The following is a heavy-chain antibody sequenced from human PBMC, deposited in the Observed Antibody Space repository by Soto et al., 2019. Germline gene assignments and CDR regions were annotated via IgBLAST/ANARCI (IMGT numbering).Heavy chain of an antibody. Sequence: GGSLRLSCAASGFTFSSYSMNWVRQAPGKGLEWVSSISSSSSYIYYADSVKGRFTISRDNAKNSLYLQMNSLRAEDTAVYYCARNYDILTGYYYYGMDVWGQGTTVTVSS. CDR3: ARNYDILTGYYYYGMDV. J-gene: IGHJ6*02. CDR1: GFTFSSYS. D-gene: IGHD3-9*01. V-gene: IGHV3-21*01. CDR2: ISSSSSYI.